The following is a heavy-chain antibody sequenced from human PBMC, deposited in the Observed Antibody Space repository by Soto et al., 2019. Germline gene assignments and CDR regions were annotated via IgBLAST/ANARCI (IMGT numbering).Heavy chain of an antibody. Sequence: QMQLVQSGPEVKNPGTSVKVSCKASGFTFTSSTMQWVRQIRGQRLEWIGWIVVGSGDTNYAQKFQERVTITRDMSTATAYMELSSLRSEDTAVYYCAADGKGGTNYGMDGWGQGTTVTVSS. J-gene: IGHJ6*02. D-gene: IGHD3-16*01. CDR1: GFTFTSST. CDR3: AADGKGGTNYGMDG. CDR2: IVVGSGDT. V-gene: IGHV1-58*02.